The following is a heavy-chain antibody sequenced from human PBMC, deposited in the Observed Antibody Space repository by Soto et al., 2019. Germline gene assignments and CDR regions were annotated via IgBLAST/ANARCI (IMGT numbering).Heavy chain of an antibody. V-gene: IGHV3-64D*06. CDR2: ISSNGGST. Sequence: GGSLRLSCSASGFTFSSYATHWVRQAPGKGLEYVSAISSNGGSTYYADSVKGRFTISRDNSKNTLYLQMSSLRAEDTAVYYCVNHPGDWNYPLDYWGQGTLVTVSS. D-gene: IGHD1-7*01. CDR1: GFTFSSYA. J-gene: IGHJ4*02. CDR3: VNHPGDWNYPLDY.